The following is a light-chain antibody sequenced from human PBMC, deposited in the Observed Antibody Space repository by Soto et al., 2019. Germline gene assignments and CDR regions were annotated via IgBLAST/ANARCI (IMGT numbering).Light chain of an antibody. CDR2: LGS. CDR1: QSLLHSNGYNY. Sequence: DIVMTQSPLSLPVTPGEPAPISCRSTQSLLHSNGYNYLDWYLQKPGQSPRLLIYLGSIRASGVPDRISGSGSGTDFTLKISRVEAEDVGLYYCMQALQTPPAFGQGTKVDIK. V-gene: IGKV2-28*01. J-gene: IGKJ1*01. CDR3: MQALQTPPA.